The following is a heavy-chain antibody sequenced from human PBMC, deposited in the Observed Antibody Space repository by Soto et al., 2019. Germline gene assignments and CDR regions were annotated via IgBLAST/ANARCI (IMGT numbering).Heavy chain of an antibody. CDR1: GFTFSNCA. D-gene: IGHD3-22*01. Sequence: QVQLVESGGGVVQPGGSLRLSCAASGFTFSNCAMEWVRQAPGKGLEWVAVISYDGNSKHYVDSVKGRFTISRDNSTNTVYLQMNHLRPEDTALYYCAKDNSNQDYPLPIHYYYGMDVWGQGTTVTVSS. J-gene: IGHJ6*02. CDR3: AKDNSNQDYPLPIHYYYGMDV. CDR2: ISYDGNSK. V-gene: IGHV3-30*18.